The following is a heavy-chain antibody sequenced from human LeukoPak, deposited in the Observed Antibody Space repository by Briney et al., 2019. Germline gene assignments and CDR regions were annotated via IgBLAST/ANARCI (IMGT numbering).Heavy chain of an antibody. CDR1: GFAFDTYA. CDR3: AKDSVLWFGELYTAPDY. D-gene: IGHD3-10*01. Sequence: PGGSLRLSCAASGFAFDTYALHWVRQAPGTGPEWVAVISCDGGDQHYADSVKGRFTISRDNAKNTLCLQMNSLRAEDTAVYYYAKDSVLWFGELYTAPDYWGQGTLVTVSS. J-gene: IGHJ4*02. CDR2: ISCDGGDQ. V-gene: IGHV3-30-3*01.